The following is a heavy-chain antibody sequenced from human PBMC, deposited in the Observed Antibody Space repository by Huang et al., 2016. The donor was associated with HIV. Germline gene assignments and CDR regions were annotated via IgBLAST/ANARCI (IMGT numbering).Heavy chain of an antibody. D-gene: IGHD6-25*01. CDR2: VYKSGGT. CDR1: GDFVSSTNYY. J-gene: IGHJ4*02. CDR3: ASQHRGAAATGF. V-gene: IGHV4-39*01. Sequence: QLQLQESGPGQVKPSETLSLTCTVSGDFVSSTNYYWGWIRQSPGKGLEWVGSVYKSGGTNYNPSLKGRVTLSVDTSRNQFSLRLNSVTAADTAVYYCASQHRGAAATGFWGRGTQVAVSS.